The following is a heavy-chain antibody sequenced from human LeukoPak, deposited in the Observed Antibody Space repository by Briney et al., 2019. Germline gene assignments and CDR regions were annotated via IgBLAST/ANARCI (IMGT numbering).Heavy chain of an antibody. CDR3: ARDDSGYYI. J-gene: IGHJ4*02. CDR2: IKKDGSEK. CDR1: GFEFRSYW. V-gene: IGHV3-7*03. D-gene: IGHD3-22*01. Sequence: GGSLRLSCAASGFEFRSYWMSWVRQVPGKGLEFVANIKKDGSEKYYVDSVKGRFTISRDNAKNSLSLQMDSLTTEDTAVYYCARDDSGYYIWGQGTLVTVSS.